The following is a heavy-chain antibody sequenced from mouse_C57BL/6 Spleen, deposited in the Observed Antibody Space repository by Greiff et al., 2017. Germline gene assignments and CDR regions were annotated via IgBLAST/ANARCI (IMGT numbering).Heavy chain of an antibody. CDR2: IYPGSGNT. CDR1: GYTFTDYY. V-gene: IGHV1-76*01. D-gene: IGHD4-1*01. J-gene: IGHJ2*01. CDR3: ARCLTGTEGAFDY. Sequence: VQLQQSGAELVRPGASVKLSCKASGYTFTDYYINWVKQRPGQGLEWIARIYPGSGNTYYNEKFKGKATLTAEKSSSTAYMQLSSLTSEDSAVXFCARCLTGTEGAFDYWGQGTTLTVSS.